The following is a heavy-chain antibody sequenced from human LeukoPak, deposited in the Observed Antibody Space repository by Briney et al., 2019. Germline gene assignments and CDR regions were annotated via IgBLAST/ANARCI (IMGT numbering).Heavy chain of an antibody. CDR3: AREKGRIVGANNWFDP. CDR2: IYYSGST. Sequence: PSETLSLTCTVSGGSISSYYWSWIRQPPGKGLEWIGYIYYSGSTNYNPSLKSRVTISVDTSKNQFSLKLSSVTAADTAVYYCAREKGRIVGANNWFDPWGQGTLVTVSS. D-gene: IGHD1-26*01. V-gene: IGHV4-59*01. J-gene: IGHJ5*02. CDR1: GGSISSYY.